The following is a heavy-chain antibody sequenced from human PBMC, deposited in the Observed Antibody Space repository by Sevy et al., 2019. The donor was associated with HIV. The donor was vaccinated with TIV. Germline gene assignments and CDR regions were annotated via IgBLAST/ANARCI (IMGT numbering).Heavy chain of an antibody. CDR1: GFTFSRYW. D-gene: IGHD3-3*01. V-gene: IGHV3-74*01. CDR3: AREGVDFWSGPVDFDYGMDV. J-gene: IGHJ6*02. Sequence: GGSLRLSCAASGFTFSRYWMHWVRHAPGKGLVWVSRINTHGTNTIYADYVKGRFTISRDNAKNTVSLQMNSLRADDPGVYYCAREGVDFWSGPVDFDYGMDVWGQWTTVTVSS. CDR2: INTHGTNT.